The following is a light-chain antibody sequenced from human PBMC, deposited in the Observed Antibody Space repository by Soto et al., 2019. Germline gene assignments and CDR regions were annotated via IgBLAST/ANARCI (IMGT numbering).Light chain of an antibody. CDR1: QGVTTN. J-gene: IGKJ5*01. CDR3: QQYNNSPFS. CDR2: DVS. Sequence: VMTQSPATLSVSPGERATLSCRAGQGVTTNFAWYQQKSGQSPRLLIYDVSIRETGVPARFSATGSETEFTLTISGLQSEDSAVYFCQQYNNSPFSFGQGTRLEIK. V-gene: IGKV3-15*01.